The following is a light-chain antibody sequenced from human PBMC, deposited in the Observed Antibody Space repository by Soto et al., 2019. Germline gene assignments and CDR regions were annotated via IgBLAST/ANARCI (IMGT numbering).Light chain of an antibody. CDR2: AAS. CDR3: QQANSLPPT. Sequence: DIQMTQSPSSVSASVGDRVTITCRASQDIHSWLAWYQQKPGKPPKLLIYAASSLQSGVPSRFSGSGSGTDFTLTISSLQPEDFATYYCQQANSLPPTFGGGTKVEMK. CDR1: QDIHSW. J-gene: IGKJ4*01. V-gene: IGKV1-12*01.